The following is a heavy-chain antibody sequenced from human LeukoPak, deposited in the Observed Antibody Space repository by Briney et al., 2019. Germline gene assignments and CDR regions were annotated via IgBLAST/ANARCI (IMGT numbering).Heavy chain of an antibody. D-gene: IGHD3-10*01. Sequence: ALVRVSCKTSGYIFTNYGVSWVRQAPGQGLEWMGWINVYNGHTIYAQEFQSRVTLTTDTSTSTAHMDLRSLRSDDTAVYYCVRDSDHAPDYWGQGTLVTVSS. CDR3: VRDSDHAPDY. J-gene: IGHJ4*02. V-gene: IGHV1-18*01. CDR2: INVYNGHT. CDR1: GYIFTNYG.